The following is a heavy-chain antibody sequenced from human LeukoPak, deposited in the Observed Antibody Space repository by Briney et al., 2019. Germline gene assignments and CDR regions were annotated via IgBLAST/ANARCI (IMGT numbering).Heavy chain of an antibody. V-gene: IGHV4-59*01. CDR3: ATVGYGGNFDY. CDR2: IYYSGST. J-gene: IGHJ4*02. CDR1: GGSISSYY. Sequence: SETLSLTCTVSGGSISSYYWSWIRQPPGKGLEWIGYIYYSGSTNYNPSLKSRVTISVDTSKNQFSLKLSSVTAADTAVYYCATVGYGGNFDYWGQGTLVTVSS. D-gene: IGHD4-23*01.